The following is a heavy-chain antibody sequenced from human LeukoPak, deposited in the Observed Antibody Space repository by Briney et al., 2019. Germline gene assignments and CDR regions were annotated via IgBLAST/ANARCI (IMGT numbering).Heavy chain of an antibody. CDR3: ARAVAGTGWFDP. Sequence: GSIYYSGSTYYNPSLKSRVTISVDTSKNQFSLKLSSVTAADTAVYYCARAVAGTGWFDPWGQGTLVTVSS. CDR2: IYYSGST. J-gene: IGHJ5*02. V-gene: IGHV4-39*01. D-gene: IGHD6-19*01.